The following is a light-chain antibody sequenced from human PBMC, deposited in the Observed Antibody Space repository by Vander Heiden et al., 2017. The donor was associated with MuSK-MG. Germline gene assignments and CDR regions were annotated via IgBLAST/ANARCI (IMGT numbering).Light chain of an antibody. CDR3: QSSDSSLSVGV. J-gene: IGLJ3*02. CDR2: GNS. V-gene: IGLV1-40*01. Sequence: QSVLTQPPSVSGAPGQRVTISCTGSSSNIGAGYDVHWYQQLPGTAPKLLIYGNSNRPSGVPDRFSGSKSGTSASLAINGLQAEDEAEYYCQSSDSSLSVGVFGGGTKLTVL. CDR1: SSNIGAGYD.